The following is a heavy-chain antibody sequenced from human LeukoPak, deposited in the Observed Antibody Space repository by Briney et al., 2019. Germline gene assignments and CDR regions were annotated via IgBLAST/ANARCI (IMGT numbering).Heavy chain of an antibody. J-gene: IGHJ6*03. CDR2: IYYSGST. Sequence: SETLSLTCTVSGGSISSGDYYWSWIRQPPGKGLEWIGYIYYSGSTYYNPSLKSRVTISVDTSKNQFSLKLSSVTAADTAVYYCARGRPQDYDSSGPYYYYYMDVWGKGTTVTVSS. CDR3: ARGRPQDYDSSGPYYYYYMDV. V-gene: IGHV4-30-4*08. CDR1: GGSISSGDYY. D-gene: IGHD3-22*01.